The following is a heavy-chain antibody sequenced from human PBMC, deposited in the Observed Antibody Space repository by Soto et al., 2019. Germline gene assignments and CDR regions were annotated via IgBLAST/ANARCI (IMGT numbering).Heavy chain of an antibody. Sequence: SETLSLTCTVSGGSISIYYWSWIRQPPGKGLEWIGYIYYSGSTNYNPSLKSRVTISVDTSKNQFSLKLSSVTAADTAVYYCARLEYYFDYWGQGTLVTVSS. CDR3: ARLEYYFDY. V-gene: IGHV4-59*01. CDR1: GGSISIYY. J-gene: IGHJ4*02. CDR2: IYYSGST.